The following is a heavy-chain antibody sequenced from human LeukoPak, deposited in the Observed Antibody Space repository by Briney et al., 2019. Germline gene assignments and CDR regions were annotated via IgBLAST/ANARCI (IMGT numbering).Heavy chain of an antibody. CDR3: ARDPYSGGYRTAGDY. J-gene: IGHJ4*02. CDR2: INPSGGST. D-gene: IGHD1-26*01. CDR1: GYTFTSYY. Sequence: ASVKVSCKASGYTFTSYYMHWVRQAPGQGLEWMGIINPSGGSTSYAQKFQGRVTMTRDTSTSTVYMELSSLRSEDTAVYYCARDPYSGGYRTAGDYWGQGTLVTVSS. V-gene: IGHV1-46*01.